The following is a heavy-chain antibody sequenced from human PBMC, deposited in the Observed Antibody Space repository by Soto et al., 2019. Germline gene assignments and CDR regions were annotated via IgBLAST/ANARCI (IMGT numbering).Heavy chain of an antibody. CDR1: GFTFSSYG. CDR2: IKQDGSEK. V-gene: IGHV3-7*03. CDR3: AKGNSWSPALVLDI. D-gene: IGHD1-7*01. J-gene: IGHJ3*02. Sequence: QPGGSLRLSCAASGFTFSSYGMHWVRQAPGKGLEWVANIKQDGSEKYYVDSVKGRFTISRDNAKNSLYLQMNSLRAEDTAVYYCAKGNSWSPALVLDIWGQGTMVTVSS.